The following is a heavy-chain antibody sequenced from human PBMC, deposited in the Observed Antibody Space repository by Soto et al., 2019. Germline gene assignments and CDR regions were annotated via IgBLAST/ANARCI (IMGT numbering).Heavy chain of an antibody. V-gene: IGHV1-69*01. J-gene: IGHJ5*02. CDR3: ARAGITIFRTWPLGNWFDP. CDR2: IIPIFGTA. CDR1: GGTFSSYA. Sequence: QVQLVQSGAEVKKPGSSVKVSCKASGGTFSSYAISWVRQAPGQGLEWMGGIIPIFGTANYAQKFQGRVTITAEESTSTAYMELSSLRSEDTAVYYCARAGITIFRTWPLGNWFDPWGQGTLVTVSS. D-gene: IGHD3-3*01.